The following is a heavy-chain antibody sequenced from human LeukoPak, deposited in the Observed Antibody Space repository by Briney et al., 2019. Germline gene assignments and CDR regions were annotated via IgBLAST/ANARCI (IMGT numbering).Heavy chain of an antibody. Sequence: GGSLRLSCAASGFTFSSYAMHWVRQAPGKGLEWVAVISYDGSKKYYADSVKGRFTISRDNSKNTLYLQMNSLRAEDTAVYYCARERIAAAGTFDPWGQGTLVTVSS. V-gene: IGHV3-30*04. CDR2: ISYDGSKK. J-gene: IGHJ5*02. D-gene: IGHD6-13*01. CDR3: ARERIAAAGTFDP. CDR1: GFTFSSYA.